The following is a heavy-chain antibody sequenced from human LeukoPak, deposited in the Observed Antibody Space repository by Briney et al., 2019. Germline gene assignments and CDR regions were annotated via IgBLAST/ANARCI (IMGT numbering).Heavy chain of an antibody. J-gene: IGHJ4*02. D-gene: IGHD3-10*01. CDR1: GYTFTSYY. CDR3: ARDFAYGSGSTHFYS. V-gene: IGHV1-46*01. Sequence: GASVKVSCKASGYTFTSYYMHRVLQAPGQGLEWMGIINPSGGSTNYAQKFQGRVTMTRDTSTSTVYMELSSLRSEDTAVYYCARDFAYGSGSTHFYSWGQGTLVTVSS. CDR2: INPSGGST.